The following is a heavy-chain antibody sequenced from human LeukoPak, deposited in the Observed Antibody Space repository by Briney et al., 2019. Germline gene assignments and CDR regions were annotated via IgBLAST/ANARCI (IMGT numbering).Heavy chain of an antibody. J-gene: IGHJ4*02. CDR3: AKDRGHWRDVDS. CDR1: GFTFDGYA. D-gene: IGHD1-1*01. V-gene: IGHV3-9*01. Sequence: PGRSLRLSCRAAGFTFDGYALHWVRQAPGKGLEWVSGVSWNSGTINYADSLRGRFTISRDNAKNALYLQMNSLRAEDTALYYCAKDRGHWRDVDSWGRGTLVTVYS. CDR2: VSWNSGTI.